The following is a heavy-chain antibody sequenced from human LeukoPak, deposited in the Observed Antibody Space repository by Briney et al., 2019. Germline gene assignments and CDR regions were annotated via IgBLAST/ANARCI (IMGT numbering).Heavy chain of an antibody. CDR1: GFTFKSYV. CDR2: ISGSGGST. Sequence: GGSLRLFCGASGFTFKSYVMSWVRQAPGKGLECVSVISGSGGSTYYIDSVKGRFTISRDNPKHTLYLQMNSLRAEDTAVYYCAKDRGVTIFGVVISNDYWGQGTLVTVSS. CDR3: AKDRGVTIFGVVISNDY. D-gene: IGHD3-3*01. J-gene: IGHJ4*02. V-gene: IGHV3-23*01.